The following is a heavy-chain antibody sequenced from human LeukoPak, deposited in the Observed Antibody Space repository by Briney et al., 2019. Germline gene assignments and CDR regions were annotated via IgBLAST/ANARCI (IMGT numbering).Heavy chain of an antibody. CDR2: IYYSGST. CDR3: ARAAAGQLVEGGHWFDP. J-gene: IGHJ5*02. D-gene: IGHD6-13*01. CDR1: GGSISSSSYY. Sequence: PSETLSLTCTVSGGSISSSSYYWGWIRQPPGKGLEWIGYIYYSGSTYYNPSLKSRVTISVDTSKNQFSLKLSSVTAADTAVYYCARAAAGQLVEGGHWFDPWGQGTLVTVSS. V-gene: IGHV4-30-4*08.